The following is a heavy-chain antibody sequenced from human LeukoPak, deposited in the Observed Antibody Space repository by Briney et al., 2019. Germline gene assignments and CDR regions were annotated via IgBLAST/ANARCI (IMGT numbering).Heavy chain of an antibody. CDR3: ARGEQLLSRGSYYYYSMDV. D-gene: IGHD3-16*01. J-gene: IGHJ6*02. CDR1: DYTRVSYG. Sequence: ASVRVSCKASDYTRVSYGVNWVRQAPGRGLEWMGWINCYNGNTNYAQKLQGRVTMTTDTATSTAYMELRSLRSDDTAVYYCARGEQLLSRGSYYYYSMDVWGQGTTVTVSS. CDR2: INCYNGNT. V-gene: IGHV1-18*01.